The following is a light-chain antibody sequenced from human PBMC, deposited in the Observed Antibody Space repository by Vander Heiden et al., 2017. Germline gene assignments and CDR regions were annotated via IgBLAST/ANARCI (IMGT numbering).Light chain of an antibody. J-gene: IGKJ3*01. CDR2: WAS. CDR3: QQYYSTPFT. V-gene: IGKV4-1*01. Sequence: DSVMTQSPYSLAVALGERATINCKSSQSVLYSAKNKNYLAWYQQKPGPPPKLLIYWASTRESVVPDRFSGSGSGTDFTLTISSLQAEDVAVYYCQQYYSTPFTFGPGTKVDIK. CDR1: QSVLYSAKNKNY.